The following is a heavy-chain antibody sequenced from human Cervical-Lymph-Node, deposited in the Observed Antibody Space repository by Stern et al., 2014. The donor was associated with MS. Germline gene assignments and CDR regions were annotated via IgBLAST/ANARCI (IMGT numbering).Heavy chain of an antibody. CDR2: IISSSTSI. Sequence: EVQLVESGGDLVKPGGSLRLSCVASGFTFSTYTMNWVRQAPGKGLEWISSIISSSTSIYYAESVQGRFTVSRDNAKNSLYLLMNSLRAEDTAIYYCARRKDLAEVAPVFDYWGQGVLVTVSS. V-gene: IGHV3-21*01. CDR1: GFTFSTYT. CDR3: ARRKDLAEVAPVFDY. D-gene: IGHD3-3*02. J-gene: IGHJ4*02.